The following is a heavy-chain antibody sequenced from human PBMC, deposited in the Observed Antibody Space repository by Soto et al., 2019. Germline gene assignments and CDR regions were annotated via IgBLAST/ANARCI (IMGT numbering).Heavy chain of an antibody. CDR1: GFTFSSYW. D-gene: IGHD2-15*01. CDR3: AREYCSGGSCYPPPEYFQH. CDR2: IKQDGSEK. Sequence: GGSLRLSCAASGFTFSSYWMSWVRQAPGKGLEWVANIKQDGSEKYYVDSVKGRFTISRDNAKNSLYLQMNSLRAEDTAVYYCAREYCSGGSCYPPPEYFQHWGQGTLVTVSS. J-gene: IGHJ1*01. V-gene: IGHV3-7*01.